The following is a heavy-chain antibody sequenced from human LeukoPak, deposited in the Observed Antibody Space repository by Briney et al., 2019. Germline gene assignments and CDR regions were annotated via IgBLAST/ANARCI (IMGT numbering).Heavy chain of an antibody. J-gene: IGHJ4*02. D-gene: IGHD3-3*01. V-gene: IGHV1-8*03. CDR2: MNPNSGNT. Sequence: ASVKVSCKASGYTFTSYDINWVRQATGQGLEWMGWMNPNSGNTGYAQKFQGRVTITRNTSISTAYMELSSLRPEDTAVYYCAIGVVIMYYFDYWGQGTLVTVSS. CDR1: GYTFTSYD. CDR3: AIGVVIMYYFDY.